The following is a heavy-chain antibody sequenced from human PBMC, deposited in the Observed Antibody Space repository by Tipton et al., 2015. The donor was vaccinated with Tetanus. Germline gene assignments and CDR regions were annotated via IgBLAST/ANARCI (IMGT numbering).Heavy chain of an antibody. V-gene: IGHV4-59*01. Sequence: TLSLTCTVSGGSMSSYYWSWIWQPPGKGLEWIAYIYYSGSTNYNPSLKSRVTISIDTSKNQISLKLSSVTAADTAVYYCARRSYCSSTRCFDAFDLWGQGTMVTVSS. D-gene: IGHD2-2*01. CDR3: ARRSYCSSTRCFDAFDL. CDR1: GGSMSSYY. CDR2: IYYSGST. J-gene: IGHJ3*01.